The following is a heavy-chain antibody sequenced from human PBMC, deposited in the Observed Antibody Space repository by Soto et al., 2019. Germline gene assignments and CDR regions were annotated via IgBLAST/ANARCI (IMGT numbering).Heavy chain of an antibody. CDR2: IYYSGST. Sequence: SETLSLTGTVSGGSISSSSYYWGWIRQPPGKGLEWIGSIYYSGSTYYNPSLKSRVTISVDTSKNQFSLKLSSVTAADTAVYYCAGWGPTIVVVPAAMWGQGTLVTVSS. J-gene: IGHJ4*02. D-gene: IGHD2-2*01. CDR1: GGSISSSSYY. V-gene: IGHV4-39*01. CDR3: AGWGPTIVVVPAAM.